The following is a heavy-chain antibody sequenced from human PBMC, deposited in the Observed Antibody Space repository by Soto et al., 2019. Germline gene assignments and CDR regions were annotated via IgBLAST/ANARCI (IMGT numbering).Heavy chain of an antibody. V-gene: IGHV1-3*01. J-gene: IGHJ5*02. CDR3: ARDYVIIRFDP. Sequence: GASVKVSCKASGYTFTSYAMHWVSQAPVQRLEWMGWINAGNGNTKYSQKFQGRVTITRDTYASTACMELSSLRSEDTAVYYCARDYVIIRFDPWGQGTLVTVSS. D-gene: IGHD3-10*02. CDR2: INAGNGNT. CDR1: GYTFTSYA.